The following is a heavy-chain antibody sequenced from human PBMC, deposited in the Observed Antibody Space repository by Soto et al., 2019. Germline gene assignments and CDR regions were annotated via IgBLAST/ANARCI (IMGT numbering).Heavy chain of an antibody. Sequence: RASVKVSCKASGGTFSSYAISWVRQAPGQGLEWMGGIIPIFGTANYAQKFQGRVTITADESTSTAYMELSSLRSEDTAVYYCARVHVTQWGATTVFDYWGQGTLVTVSS. CDR3: ARVHVTQWGATTVFDY. J-gene: IGHJ4*02. D-gene: IGHD1-26*01. CDR1: GGTFSSYA. CDR2: IIPIFGTA. V-gene: IGHV1-69*13.